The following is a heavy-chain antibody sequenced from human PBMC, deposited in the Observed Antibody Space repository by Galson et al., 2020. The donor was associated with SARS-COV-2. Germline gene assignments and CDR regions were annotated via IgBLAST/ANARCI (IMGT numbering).Heavy chain of an antibody. Sequence: ASVKVSCKVSGYTLTELSMHWVRQAPGKGLEWMGGFDPEDGETIYAQKFQGRVTMTEDTSTDTAYMELSSLRSEDTAVYYCAIAPAVVPAAMGYYYYYGMDVWGQGTTVTVSS. CDR2: FDPEDGET. J-gene: IGHJ6*02. V-gene: IGHV1-24*01. CDR1: GYTLTELS. CDR3: AIAPAVVPAAMGYYYYYGMDV. D-gene: IGHD2-2*01.